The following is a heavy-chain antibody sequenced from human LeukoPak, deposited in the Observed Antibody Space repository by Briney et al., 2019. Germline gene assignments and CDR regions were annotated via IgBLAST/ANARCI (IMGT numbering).Heavy chain of an antibody. CDR2: IYYSGST. CDR3: ASSVDTAMVSYFDS. D-gene: IGHD5-18*01. J-gene: IGHJ4*02. V-gene: IGHV4-30-4*08. Sequence: PSQTLSLTCTVSSGSVNSGDYYWSWVRQPPGKGLEWIGYIYYSGSTYSNPSLKSRVTISLDTSKNQFSLKLSSVTAADTAVYYRASSVDTAMVSYFDSWGQGTLVTVSS. CDR1: SGSVNSGDYY.